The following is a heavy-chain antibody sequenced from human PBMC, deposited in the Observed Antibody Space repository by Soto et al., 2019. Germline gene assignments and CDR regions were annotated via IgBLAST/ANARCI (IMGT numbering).Heavy chain of an antibody. J-gene: IGHJ4*02. CDR2: INAGNGTT. D-gene: IGHD6-19*01. V-gene: IGHV1-3*01. Sequence: ASVKVSCKASGYTFTNYSIHWARQGPGQRLEWMGWINAGNGTTKYSQKFQGRVTISRDTSASTAYMELSSLRSEDTAVYYCAKDGAVAGNTNFDFWGQGTLVTVSS. CDR1: GYTFTNYS. CDR3: AKDGAVAGNTNFDF.